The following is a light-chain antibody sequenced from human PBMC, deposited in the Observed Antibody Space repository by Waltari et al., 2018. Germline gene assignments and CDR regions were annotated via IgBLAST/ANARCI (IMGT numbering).Light chain of an antibody. V-gene: IGLV3-1*01. CDR1: DLGDKY. Sequence: SYELTQPPSVSVSPGQTASITCSGDDLGDKYAYWYQQKSGQSPVLVIHQNGKRPSGIPERFSGSTSGDTATLTISGTQALDEADYYCQSWDSTFVIFGGGTKLTVL. CDR2: QNG. J-gene: IGLJ2*01. CDR3: QSWDSTFVI.